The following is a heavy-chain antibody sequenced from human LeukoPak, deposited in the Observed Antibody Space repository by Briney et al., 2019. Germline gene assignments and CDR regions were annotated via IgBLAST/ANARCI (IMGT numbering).Heavy chain of an antibody. V-gene: IGHV3-21*01. D-gene: IGHD2-15*01. CDR2: SSSSYI. Sequence: SSSSYIYYADSVKGRFTISRDNAKNSLYLQMNSLRAEDTAVYYCATVVVVAATHDAFDIWGQGTMVTVSS. J-gene: IGHJ3*02. CDR3: ATVVVVAATHDAFDI.